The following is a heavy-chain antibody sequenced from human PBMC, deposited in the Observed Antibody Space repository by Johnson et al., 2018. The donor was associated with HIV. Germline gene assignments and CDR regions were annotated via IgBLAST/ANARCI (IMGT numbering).Heavy chain of an antibody. CDR3: ARGGTFGSSRGNDGFDM. V-gene: IGHV3-13*01. CDR1: GFIFSSYD. J-gene: IGHJ3*02. D-gene: IGHD6-13*01. CDR2: IGSVGDR. Sequence: VQLVESGGGLVQPGGSLRLSCAASGFIFSSYDIHWVRQRPGKRLEWVSGIGSVGDRYYPGSVKGRFTISRENAKNSVYLQMNNLRPGDTAVYYCARGGTFGSSRGNDGFDMWGQGTMVTVSS.